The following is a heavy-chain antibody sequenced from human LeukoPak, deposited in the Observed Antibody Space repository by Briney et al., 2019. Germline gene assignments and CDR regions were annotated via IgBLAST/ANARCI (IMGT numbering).Heavy chain of an antibody. CDR3: ARETLGYCSSTSCYRRKRGYYFDY. CDR2: IIPIFGTA. CDR1: GGTFSSYA. Sequence: ASVKVSCKASGGTFSSYAISWVRQAPGQGLEWMGGIIPIFGTANYAQKFQGRVTITADESTSTAYMELSSLRPEDTAVYYCARETLGYCSSTSCYRRKRGYYFDYWGQGTLVTVSS. J-gene: IGHJ4*02. D-gene: IGHD2-2*02. V-gene: IGHV1-69*13.